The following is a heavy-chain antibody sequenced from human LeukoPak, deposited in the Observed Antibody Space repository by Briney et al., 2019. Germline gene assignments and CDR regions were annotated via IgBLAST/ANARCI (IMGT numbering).Heavy chain of an antibody. CDR3: ARHNYDSSGADY. V-gene: IGHV5-51*01. J-gene: IGHJ4*02. D-gene: IGHD3-22*01. CDR2: IYPRDSDT. CDR1: GYSFTSYW. Sequence: PGESLKISCKGSGYSFTSYWIAWVRQMPGKGLEYMGIIYPRDSDTTYSPSFQGQVTISADQYISTAYMEWSSLKASDTAMYYCARHNYDSSGADYWGQGTLVTVSS.